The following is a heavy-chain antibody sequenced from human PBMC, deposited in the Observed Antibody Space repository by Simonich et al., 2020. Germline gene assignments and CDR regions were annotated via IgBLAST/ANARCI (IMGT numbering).Heavy chain of an antibody. CDR1: GYTFTSYG. D-gene: IGHD1-1*01. J-gene: IGHJ3*02. CDR2: NSAYNSNT. CDR3: ARSTTGTTAFDI. Sequence: QVQLVQSGAEVKKPGASVKVSCKASGYTFTSYGISWVRQAPGQGLEGMGWNSAYNSNTNYAQKLQGRVTMTTDTSTSTADMELRSLRADDTAGYYCARSTTGTTAFDIWGQGTMVTVSS. V-gene: IGHV1-18*01.